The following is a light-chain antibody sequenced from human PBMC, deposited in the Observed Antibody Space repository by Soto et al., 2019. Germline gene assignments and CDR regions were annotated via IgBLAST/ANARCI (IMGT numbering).Light chain of an antibody. V-gene: IGKV1-33*01. CDR3: QQYESRPLT. CDR2: DAS. Sequence: DIQMTQSPSSLSASVRDRFTITCQASQDINKNLIWYQQKPGKAPKLLIYDASNLETGVPSRFSGSGSGTGFTFTISSLQPEDFATYYCQQYESRPLTFGQGTRLEIK. CDR1: QDINKN. J-gene: IGKJ5*01.